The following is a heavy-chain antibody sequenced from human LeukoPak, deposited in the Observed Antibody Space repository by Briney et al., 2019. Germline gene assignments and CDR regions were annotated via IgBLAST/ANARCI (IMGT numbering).Heavy chain of an antibody. J-gene: IGHJ5*02. CDR1: GGSISSSSYY. D-gene: IGHD4-17*01. Sequence: SETLSLTCTVSGGSISSSSYYWGWIRRSPGKGLEWIGSIYYSGSAYYNPSLKSRVTISVDTSKNQFSLKLSSVTAADAAVYYCARDVYGDYEAARFDPWGQGTLVTVSS. CDR3: ARDVYGDYEAARFDP. CDR2: IYYSGSA. V-gene: IGHV4-39*01.